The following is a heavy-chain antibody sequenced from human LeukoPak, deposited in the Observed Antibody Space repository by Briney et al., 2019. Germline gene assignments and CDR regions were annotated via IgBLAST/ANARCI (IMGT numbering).Heavy chain of an antibody. V-gene: IGHV3-7*01. CDR3: ARGGRLGALDI. J-gene: IGHJ3*02. Sequence: GGSLRRSCAASGFTFSSSWMSWVRQAPGMGPGWVANIKQDGSEKYYVDSVKGRFTISRDNTKNSLYLQMNSLRVEDTAAYYCARGGRLGALDIWGQGTMVTVSS. CDR2: IKQDGSEK. CDR1: GFTFSSSW.